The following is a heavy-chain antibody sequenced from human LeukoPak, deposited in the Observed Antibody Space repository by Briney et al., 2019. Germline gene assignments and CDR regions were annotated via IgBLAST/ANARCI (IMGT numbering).Heavy chain of an antibody. CDR1: GFTFSSYW. V-gene: IGHV3-74*01. CDR3: ARDDYDSSNGAFDI. J-gene: IGHJ3*02. D-gene: IGHD3-22*01. CDR2: INSDGSST. Sequence: PGGSLRLSCVASGFTFSSYWMHWVRQAPGKVLVWVSRINSDGSSTSYADSVKGRFTISRDNAKNTLYLQMNSLRAEDTAVYYCARDDYDSSNGAFDIWGQGTMVTVSS.